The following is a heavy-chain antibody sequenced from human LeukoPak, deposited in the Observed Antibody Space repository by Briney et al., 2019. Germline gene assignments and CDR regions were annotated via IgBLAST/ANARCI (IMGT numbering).Heavy chain of an antibody. CDR1: GGTFSSYA. CDR2: IIPIFGTA. J-gene: IGHJ3*02. D-gene: IGHD1-26*01. Sequence: SVKVSCKASGGTFSSYAISWVRQAPGQGLEWMGGIIPIFGTANYAQKFQGRVTIITDESTSTACMELSSLRSEDTAVYYCARDWGGSYTNAFDIWGQGTMVTVSS. V-gene: IGHV1-69*05. CDR3: ARDWGGSYTNAFDI.